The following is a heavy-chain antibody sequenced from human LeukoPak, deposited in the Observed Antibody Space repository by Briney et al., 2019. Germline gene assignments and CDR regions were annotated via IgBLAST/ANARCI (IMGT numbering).Heavy chain of an antibody. V-gene: IGHV4-34*01. J-gene: IGHJ6*02. CDR1: GGSFSGYY. CDR2: INHSGST. D-gene: IGHD1-7*01. Sequence: SETLSFTCAVYGGSFSGYYWSWIRQPPGKGLEWIGEINHSGSTKYNPSLESRVTISVDTSKNQFSLMLSSVTAADTAVYYCARGGTIKNGMDVWGQGTTVTVSS. CDR3: ARGGTIKNGMDV.